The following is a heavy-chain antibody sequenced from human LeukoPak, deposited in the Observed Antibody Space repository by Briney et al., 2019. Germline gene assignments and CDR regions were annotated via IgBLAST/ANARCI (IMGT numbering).Heavy chain of an antibody. D-gene: IGHD3-10*01. CDR3: ARGGSYYGSGSYSTLNYYYYYMDV. CDR2: INHSGST. V-gene: IGHV4-34*01. J-gene: IGHJ6*03. CDR1: GGSFSGYY. Sequence: PSETLSLTCAVYGGSFSGYYWSWVRQPPGKGLEWMGEINHSGSTNYNPSLKSRVTISVDTSKSQFSLKLSSVTAADTAVYYCARGGSYYGSGSYSTLNYYYYYMDVWGKGTTVTVSS.